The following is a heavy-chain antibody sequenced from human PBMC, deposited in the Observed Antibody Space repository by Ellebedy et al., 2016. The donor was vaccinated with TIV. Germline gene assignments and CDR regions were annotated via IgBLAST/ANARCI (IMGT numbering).Heavy chain of an antibody. D-gene: IGHD2-21*02. CDR3: ARVTANNWFDV. V-gene: IGHV1-8*01. J-gene: IGHJ5*02. CDR1: GYTFTTYE. CDR2: MNPGNGET. Sequence: AASVKVSCKTSGYTFTTYEIKWMRQVNGQGLEWMGWMNPGNGETGYAQKFQGRVTMTREIATGTAYMELRGLRSEDTAGYYCARVTANNWFDVWGQGTLVTVSS.